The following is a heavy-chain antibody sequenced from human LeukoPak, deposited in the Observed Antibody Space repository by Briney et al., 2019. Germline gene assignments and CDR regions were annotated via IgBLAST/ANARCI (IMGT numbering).Heavy chain of an antibody. CDR3: ASGLRYFDLYY. CDR2: IYTSGST. D-gene: IGHD3-9*01. Sequence: PSETLSLTCTVSGGSISSGSYYWSWIRQPAGKGLEWIGRIYTSGSTNYNPSLKSRVTISVDTFKNQFSLKLSSVTAADTAVYYCASGLRYFDLYYWGQGTLVTVSS. CDR1: GGSISSGSYY. V-gene: IGHV4-61*02. J-gene: IGHJ4*02.